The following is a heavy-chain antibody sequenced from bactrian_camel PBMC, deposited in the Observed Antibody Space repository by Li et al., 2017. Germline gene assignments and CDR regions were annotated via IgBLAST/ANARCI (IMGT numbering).Heavy chain of an antibody. J-gene: IGHJ6*01. Sequence: VQLVESGGGSVQAGGSLRLTCADSGYTDKFSCMGWFRQVPGKEREEVATIYSPDGTTSYADSVEGRFTTTTDNDKTTVYLQMNSLKPEDTAVYYCAAPSRRTPIGPPVCGPGFLAGYWRHGTQVTVS. V-gene: IGHV3S54*01. CDR3: AAPSRRTPIGPPVCGPGFLAGY. D-gene: IGHD1*01. CDR1: GYTDKFSC. CDR2: IYSPDGTT.